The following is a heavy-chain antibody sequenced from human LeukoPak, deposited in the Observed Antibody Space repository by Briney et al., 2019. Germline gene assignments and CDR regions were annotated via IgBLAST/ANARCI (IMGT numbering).Heavy chain of an antibody. J-gene: IGHJ4*02. Sequence: PSETLSLTCTVSGGSISSYYWSWIRQPPGKRLEWIGYIYHSGSTNYNPSLKSRVTISVDTSKNQFSLKLSSVTAADTAVYYCARRPMVRGGIYFDYWGQGTLVTVSS. D-gene: IGHD3-10*01. V-gene: IGHV4-59*01. CDR2: IYHSGST. CDR3: ARRPMVRGGIYFDY. CDR1: GGSISSYY.